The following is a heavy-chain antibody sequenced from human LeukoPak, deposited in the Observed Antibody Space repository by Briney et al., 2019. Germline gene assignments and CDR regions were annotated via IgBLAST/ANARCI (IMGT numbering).Heavy chain of an antibody. D-gene: IGHD2-21*02. Sequence: GGSLRLSCAASGFTVSSNYMSWVRQAPGKGLEWVSVIYSGGSTYHADSVKGRFTISRDNSKNTLYLQMNSLRAEDTAVYYCATAYCGGDCYLYYYYGMDVWGQGTTVTVSS. CDR1: GFTVSSNY. V-gene: IGHV3-66*01. J-gene: IGHJ6*02. CDR2: IYSGGST. CDR3: ATAYCGGDCYLYYYYGMDV.